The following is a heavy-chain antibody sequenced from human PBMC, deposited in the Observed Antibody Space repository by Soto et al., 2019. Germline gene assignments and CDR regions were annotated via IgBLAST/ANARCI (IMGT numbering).Heavy chain of an antibody. V-gene: IGHV3-30*18. CDR2: ISYDGSNK. J-gene: IGHJ5*02. D-gene: IGHD6-19*01. Sequence: QVQLVESGGGVVQPGRSLRLSCAASGFTFSSYGMHWVRQAPGKGLEWVAVISYDGSNKYYADSVKGRFTISRDNSKNTLYLQMNSLRAEDTAVYYCAKDLIAVAANPVFDPWGQGTLVNVSS. CDR3: AKDLIAVAANPVFDP. CDR1: GFTFSSYG.